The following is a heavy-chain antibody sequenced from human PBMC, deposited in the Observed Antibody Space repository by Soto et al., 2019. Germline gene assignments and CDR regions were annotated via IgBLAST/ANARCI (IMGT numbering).Heavy chain of an antibody. CDR2: IYYSGST. V-gene: IGHV4-59*01. J-gene: IGHJ4*02. CDR1: GGSINNYY. CDR3: ARMNYYDTSGYPFDY. Sequence: SETLSLTCSVSGGSINNYYWSWIRQPPGKGLEWIGYIYYSGSTNYNPSLKSRVTMSADTSKNQFSLKLNSVTAADTAVYYCARMNYYDTSGYPFDYWGQGMMVTVSS. D-gene: IGHD3-22*01.